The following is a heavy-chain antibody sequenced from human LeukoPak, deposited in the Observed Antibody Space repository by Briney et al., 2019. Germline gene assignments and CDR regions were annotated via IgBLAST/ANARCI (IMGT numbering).Heavy chain of an antibody. V-gene: IGHV4-61*02. D-gene: IGHD1-26*01. CDR1: GGSISSAEFF. J-gene: IGHJ5*02. Sequence: SETLSLTCSVSGGSISSAEFFWSWIRQPAGKGLEWIGRIYTSGSTNYNPSLKSRVTMSVDTSKNQFSLKLSSVTAADTAVYYCARDESGSYANWFDPWGQGTLVTVSS. CDR3: ARDESGSYANWFDP. CDR2: IYTSGST.